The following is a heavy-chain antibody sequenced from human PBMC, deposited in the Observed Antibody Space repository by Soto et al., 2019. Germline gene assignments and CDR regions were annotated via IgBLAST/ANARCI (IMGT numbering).Heavy chain of an antibody. CDR1: RYNSAGYC. J-gene: IGHJ4*02. V-gene: IGHV5-51*01. CDR2: IYPSDSDT. CDR3: ARGGVSTRTFDY. Sequence: GECLRTSCRVPRYNSAGYCIGCVLQMPGKGLELMGIIYPSDSDTRYRPSFQGQVTISADKSISSAYLQWSSLRSSDTAMYYCARGGVSTRTFDYWGQGTTVTVS. D-gene: IGHD3-3*01.